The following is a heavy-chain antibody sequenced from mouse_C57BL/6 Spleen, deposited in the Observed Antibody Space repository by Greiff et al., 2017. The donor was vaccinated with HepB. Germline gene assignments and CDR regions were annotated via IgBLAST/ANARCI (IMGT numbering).Heavy chain of an antibody. CDR3: DYCDGYPAWFAH. D-gene: IGHD1-1*02. J-gene: IGHJ3*01. CDR2: IGPEDGDT. Sequence: VQLQQSGAELVRPGASVKVPCTASGFNIKDYYMHWVKQRPEQGLEWIGRIGPEDGDTEYAPKFQGKATMTADTSSNTAYLQLSSLTSVDTAVYYCDYCDGYPAWFAHWGQGTLATVSA. CDR1: GFNIKDYY. V-gene: IGHV14-1*01.